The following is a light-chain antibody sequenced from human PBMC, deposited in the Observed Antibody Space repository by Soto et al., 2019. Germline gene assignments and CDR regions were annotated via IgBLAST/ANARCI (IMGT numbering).Light chain of an antibody. J-gene: IGKJ5*01. CDR1: QALLRSNGYNY. CDR2: GGS. CDR3: MQTVQTPIT. V-gene: IGKV2-28*01. Sequence: DIVMTQSPISLTVTPGEPASICCRSSQALLRSNGYNYFNWYLQRPGQSPHLLIYGGSNVAPGVPDRFSGSGSGTDFTLRISRVEADDVGVYYCMQTVQTPITFGQGTRLEI.